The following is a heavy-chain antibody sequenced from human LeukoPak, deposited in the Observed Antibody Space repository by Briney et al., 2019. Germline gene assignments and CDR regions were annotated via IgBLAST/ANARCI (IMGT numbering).Heavy chain of an antibody. J-gene: IGHJ4*02. V-gene: IGHV3-23*01. CDR2: ISGSGGST. Sequence: GGSLRLSCAASGFTFSSYALSWVRQAPGKGLEWVSAISGSGGSTYYADSVKGRFTISRDNSKNTLYLQMNSLRAEDTGVYYRAKCSSTSCYDTPFDYWGQGNLVTVSS. D-gene: IGHD2-2*01. CDR1: GFTFSSYA. CDR3: AKCSSTSCYDTPFDY.